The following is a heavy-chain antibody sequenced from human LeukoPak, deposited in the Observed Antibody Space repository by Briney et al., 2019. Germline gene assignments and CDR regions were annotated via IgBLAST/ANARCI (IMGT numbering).Heavy chain of an antibody. D-gene: IGHD1-26*01. CDR2: IIPIFGTA. CDR3: ARGAHFSGSSDY. J-gene: IGHJ4*02. V-gene: IGHV1-69*05. CDR1: GGTFSSYA. Sequence: SVKVSCKASGGTFSSYAISWVRQAPGQGLEWMGRIIPIFGTANYAQKFQGRVTITTDESTSTVYMELSSLGSEDTAVYYCARGAHFSGSSDYWGQGTLVTVSS.